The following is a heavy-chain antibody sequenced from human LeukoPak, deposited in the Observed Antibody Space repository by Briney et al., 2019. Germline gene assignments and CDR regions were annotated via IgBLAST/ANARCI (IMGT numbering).Heavy chain of an antibody. J-gene: IGHJ4*02. V-gene: IGHV3-7*01. D-gene: IGHD3-22*01. CDR3: AMYDSSGYYFDY. CDR2: IKQDGSEK. CDR1: GFTFSSYW. Sequence: GGPLRLSCAASGFTFSSYWMSWVRQAPGKGLEWVANIKQDGSEKYYVDSVKGRFTISRDNAKNSLYLQMNSLRAEDTAVYYSAMYDSSGYYFDYWGQGTLVTVSS.